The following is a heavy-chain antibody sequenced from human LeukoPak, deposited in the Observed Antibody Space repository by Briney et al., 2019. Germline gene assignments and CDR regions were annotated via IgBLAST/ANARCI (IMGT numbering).Heavy chain of an antibody. V-gene: IGHV1-2*02. CDR2: INPNSGGT. Sequence: ASVKVSCKASGYTFTGYYMHWVRQAPGQGLEWMGWINPNSGGTNYAQKFQGRVTMTRDTSVSTAYMELSSLRSDDTTVYYCARRRVYDILTSYAFDIWGQGTMVTVSS. D-gene: IGHD3-9*01. CDR1: GYTFTGYY. J-gene: IGHJ3*02. CDR3: ARRRVYDILTSYAFDI.